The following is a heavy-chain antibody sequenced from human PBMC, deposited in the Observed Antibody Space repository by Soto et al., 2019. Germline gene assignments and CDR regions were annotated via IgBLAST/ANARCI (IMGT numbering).Heavy chain of an antibody. Sequence: PSETLSLTCAVSGASISGSYYYWAWLRQSPGKGPEWIGSVFYTGFTSYNPSLESRVSVSVDTSKSQFSLKLSAVTAADTAVYCCATSQKGYNWNYFDHWGQGALVTVSS. CDR1: GASISGSYYY. CDR2: VFYTGFT. D-gene: IGHD1-20*01. CDR3: ATSQKGYNWNYFDH. J-gene: IGHJ4*02. V-gene: IGHV4-39*01.